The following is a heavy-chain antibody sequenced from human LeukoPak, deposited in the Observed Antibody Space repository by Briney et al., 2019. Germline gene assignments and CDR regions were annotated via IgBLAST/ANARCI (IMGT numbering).Heavy chain of an antibody. CDR3: AKAPYYYDSSGYWDY. J-gene: IGHJ4*02. D-gene: IGHD3-22*01. Sequence: GGSLRLSCAASGFTFSSYAMSWVRQAPVKGLEWVSSISGSGGSTYYADSVKGRFTISRDISKNTVYLQMNSLRADDTAVYYCAKAPYYYDSSGYWDYWGQGTLVTVSS. V-gene: IGHV3-23*01. CDR2: ISGSGGST. CDR1: GFTFSSYA.